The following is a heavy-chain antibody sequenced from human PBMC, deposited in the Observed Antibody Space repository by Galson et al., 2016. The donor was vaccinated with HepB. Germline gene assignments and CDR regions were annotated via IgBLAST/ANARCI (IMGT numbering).Heavy chain of an antibody. V-gene: IGHV3-15*01. CDR2: VKRETEGGTS. CDR3: ATVSGGIPFM. D-gene: IGHD3-10*02. CDR1: GFAFSDTW. J-gene: IGHJ4*02. Sequence: SLRLSCAASGFAFSDTWMSWVRQAPGKGLEWVGRVKRETEGGTSDYAAPVKGRFTISREDSKKTVYLQMNSLKTDDTAVYYCATVSGGIPFMWGQGTLVTVSS.